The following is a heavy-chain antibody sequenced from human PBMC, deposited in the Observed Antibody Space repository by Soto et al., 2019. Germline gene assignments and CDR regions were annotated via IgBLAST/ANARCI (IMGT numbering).Heavy chain of an antibody. Sequence: GXXVKVSCKASGYTFTNYDINWVRQATGQGIEWRGXMNPKXANTGYEQKFXXRVTMTRXXSIRKAYMAQSSLRSEDKAVYYCARNLRAQPDYWGKGTLVTVSS. J-gene: IGHJ4*02. CDR2: MNPKXANT. D-gene: IGHD2-2*01. CDR3: ARNLRAQPDY. CDR1: GYTFTNYD. V-gene: IGHV1-8*01.